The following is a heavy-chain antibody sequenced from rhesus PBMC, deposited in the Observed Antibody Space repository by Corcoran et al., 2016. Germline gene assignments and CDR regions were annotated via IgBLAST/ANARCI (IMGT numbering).Heavy chain of an antibody. CDR3: ARYVYPNWNDHRFDV. V-gene: IGHV4-147*01. CDR1: GGSFSGNW. D-gene: IGHD1-7*02. Sequence: QVQLQESGPGLEKASEPLSLTCTGSGGSFSGNWWGWCREFPGKGLEWIGLIYAGSGSTVYSASLKSRVTISRDTSKNQFSLRLNSLTAADTAVYYCARYVYPNWNDHRFDVWGPGILVTVSS. CDR2: IYAGSGST. J-gene: IGHJ5-1*01.